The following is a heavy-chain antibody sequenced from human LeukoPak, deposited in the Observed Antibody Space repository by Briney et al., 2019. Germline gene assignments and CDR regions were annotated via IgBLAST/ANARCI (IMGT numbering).Heavy chain of an antibody. V-gene: IGHV3-30*03. CDR3: AREVGGDYVFDY. CDR1: GFMFSSHG. CDR2: ISYDGSNK. J-gene: IGHJ4*02. Sequence: GGSLRLSCAASGFMFSSHGMHWVRQAPGKGLEWVAVISYDGSNKYYADSVKGRFTISRDNSKNTLFLQMNSLTTEDTAVYYCAREVGGDYVFDYWGQGTLVTVSS. D-gene: IGHD4-17*01.